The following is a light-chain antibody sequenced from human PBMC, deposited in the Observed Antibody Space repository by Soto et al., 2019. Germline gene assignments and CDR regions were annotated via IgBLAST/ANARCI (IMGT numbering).Light chain of an antibody. CDR1: QTVSSY. CDR3: QQYGTSPIT. J-gene: IGKJ5*01. Sequence: EKVFTQTPGTLSLSPGERATPPCRASQTVSSYLTWYQQRPGQAPRLLIYGASKRATGIPDRFSGSGSGTDFTLTISRLEPEDFALYYCQQYGTSPITFGQGTRLEIK. CDR2: GAS. V-gene: IGKV3-20*01.